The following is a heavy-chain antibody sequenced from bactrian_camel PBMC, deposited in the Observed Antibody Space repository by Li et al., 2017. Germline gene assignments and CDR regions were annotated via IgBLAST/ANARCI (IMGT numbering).Heavy chain of an antibody. CDR2: INSGGGTT. CDR1: GFTFRSYA. CDR3: TREDPGAGRAD. Sequence: VQLVESGGGLVQPGGSLRLSCAASGFTFRSYAMSWVRQAPGKGLEWVSTINSGGGTTYYADSLKGRFTASRDNAKNTMYLQLNSLKTEDMAMYYCTREDPGAGRADWGQGTQVTVS. J-gene: IGHJ4*01. V-gene: IGHV3S40*01. D-gene: IGHD6*01.